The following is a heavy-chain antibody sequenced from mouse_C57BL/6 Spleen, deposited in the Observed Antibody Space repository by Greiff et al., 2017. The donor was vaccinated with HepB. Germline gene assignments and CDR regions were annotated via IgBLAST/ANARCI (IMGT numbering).Heavy chain of an antibody. CDR1: GYAFSSSW. CDR2: IYPGDGDT. J-gene: IGHJ3*01. V-gene: IGHV1-82*01. CDR3: VYGSSYKFAY. Sequence: LVESGPELVKPGASVKISCKASGYAFSSSWMNWVKQRPGNGLEWIGRIYPGDGDTNYNGKFKGKATLTADKSSSTAYMQLSSLTSEDSAVYFCVYGSSYKFAYWGQGTLVTVSA. D-gene: IGHD1-1*01.